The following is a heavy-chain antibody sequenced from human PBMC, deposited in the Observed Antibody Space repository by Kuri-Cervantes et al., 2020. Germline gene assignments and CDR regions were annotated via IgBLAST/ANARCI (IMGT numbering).Heavy chain of an antibody. D-gene: IGHD6-19*01. J-gene: IGHJ4*02. V-gene: IGHV1-2*04. CDR3: ARGYSSGWYTPFDY. CDR1: GYTFTGYY. CDR2: INPNSGGT. Sequence: ASVKVSCKASGYTFTGYYMHWVRQAPGQGLEWMGWINPNSGGTNYAQKFQGWVTMTRDTSISTAYMELSRLRSDDTAVYYCARGYSSGWYTPFDYWGQGTLVTVSS.